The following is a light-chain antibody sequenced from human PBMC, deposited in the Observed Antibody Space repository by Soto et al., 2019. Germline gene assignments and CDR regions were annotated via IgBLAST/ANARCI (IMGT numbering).Light chain of an antibody. Sequence: EIVLTQSPGTLSLSPGGRATLSCRASQSVSSNYLAWYQQKPGQAPRLLIYGASSRATGIPDRFSGSGSGTDFTLTISRLEPEEFAVYYCQQYGSSLWTFGQGTKVEIK. V-gene: IGKV3-20*01. CDR2: GAS. CDR3: QQYGSSLWT. J-gene: IGKJ1*01. CDR1: QSVSSNY.